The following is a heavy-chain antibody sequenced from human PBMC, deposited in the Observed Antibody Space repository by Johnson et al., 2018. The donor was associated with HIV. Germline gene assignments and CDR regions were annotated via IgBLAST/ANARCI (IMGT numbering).Heavy chain of an antibody. Sequence: QVQLVESGGGVVQPGRSLRLSCAASGFTFSSYAMHWVRQAPGKGLEWVAVIRFDGSNKYYADSVKGRFTISRDNSKNTLYLQMNSLRVDDTAIYYCARDPGSITMVRGDAFDIWGQGTMVTVSS. D-gene: IGHD3-10*01. CDR1: GFTFSSYA. J-gene: IGHJ3*02. CDR3: ARDPGSITMVRGDAFDI. CDR2: IRFDGSNK. V-gene: IGHV3-30*04.